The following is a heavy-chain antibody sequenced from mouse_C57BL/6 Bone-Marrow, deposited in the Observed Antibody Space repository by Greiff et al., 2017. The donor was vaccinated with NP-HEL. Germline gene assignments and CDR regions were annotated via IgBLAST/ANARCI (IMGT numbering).Heavy chain of an antibody. J-gene: IGHJ1*03. Sequence: EVQLQQSGAELVKPGASVKLSCTASGFNIKDSYMHWVKQRTEQGLEWIGRIDPEDGETKYDPKFQGKATITADPSSNPAYLQLSSLTSEDTAVYYCAREDGYERYFDVWGTGTTVTVSS. CDR2: IDPEDGET. CDR3: AREDGYERYFDV. D-gene: IGHD2-2*01. V-gene: IGHV14-2*01. CDR1: GFNIKDSY.